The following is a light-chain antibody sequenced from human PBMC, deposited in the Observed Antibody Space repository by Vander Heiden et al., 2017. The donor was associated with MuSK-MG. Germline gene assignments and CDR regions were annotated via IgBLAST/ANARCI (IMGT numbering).Light chain of an antibody. CDR2: GAS. CDR1: QSVSSY. V-gene: IGKV3-11*01. J-gene: IGKJ2*01. Sequence: EIVLTQSPATLSLSPGERATLSCRASQSVSSYLAWYQQKPGQAPRLLIYGASNRASGIPARFSGSGYGTDFTLTISSLEPEDFAVYYCQQRSNGPPLYTFGQGTKLEIK. CDR3: QQRSNGPPLYT.